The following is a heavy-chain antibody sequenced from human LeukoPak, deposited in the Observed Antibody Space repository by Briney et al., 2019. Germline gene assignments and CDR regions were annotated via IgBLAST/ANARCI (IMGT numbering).Heavy chain of an antibody. J-gene: IGHJ4*02. CDR3: ARDPFITMVRGVIIDY. V-gene: IGHV4-39*07. Sequence: PSETLSLTCTVSGGSVSSSSYYWGWIRQPPGKGLEWIGSIYHSGSTYYNPSLKSRVTISVDTSKNQFSLKLSSVTAADTAVYYCARDPFITMVRGVIIDYWGQGTLVTVSS. CDR2: IYHSGST. D-gene: IGHD3-10*01. CDR1: GGSVSSSSYY.